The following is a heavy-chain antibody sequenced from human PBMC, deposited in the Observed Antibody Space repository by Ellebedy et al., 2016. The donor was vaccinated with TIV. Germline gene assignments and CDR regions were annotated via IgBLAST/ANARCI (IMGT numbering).Heavy chain of an antibody. J-gene: IGHJ3*02. V-gene: IGHV3-21*01. CDR1: GFTFSSYW. Sequence: GESLKISXAASGFTFSSYWMHWVRQAPGKGLEWVSSISSSSSYIYYADSVKGRFTISRDNAKNSLYLQMNSLRAEDTAVYYCARGEVVPRDDAFDIWGQGTMVTVSS. CDR3: ARGEVVPRDDAFDI. CDR2: ISSSSSYI. D-gene: IGHD2-15*01.